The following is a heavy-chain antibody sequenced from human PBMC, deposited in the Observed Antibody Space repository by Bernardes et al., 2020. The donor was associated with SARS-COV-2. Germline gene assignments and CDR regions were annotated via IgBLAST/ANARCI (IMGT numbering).Heavy chain of an antibody. V-gene: IGHV3-11*01. D-gene: IGHD3-22*01. CDR2: INSVGSAT. CDR1: GFNFSDYY. CDR3: VRGRGGSGSNW. J-gene: IGHJ4*02. Sequence: GGSLRLSCAASGFNFSDYYMTWIRQAPGKGLEWVSSINSVGSATDYVDFVKGRFTISRDNDKKSLYLQMNSLSAEDTAIYYCVRGRGGSGSNWWGQGTLVSFSS.